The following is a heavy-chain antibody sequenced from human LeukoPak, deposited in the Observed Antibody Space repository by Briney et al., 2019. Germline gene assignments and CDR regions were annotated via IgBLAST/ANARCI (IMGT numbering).Heavy chain of an antibody. Sequence: GGSLRLSCVASGFTFSSYAMSWVRQAPGKGLEWVSVISGSGGSTYHADSVKGRFTISRDNSKNTLFLQMNSLRAEDTAVYYFAKTGRGTTTFHYFDYWGQGTLVTVSS. J-gene: IGHJ4*02. V-gene: IGHV3-23*01. D-gene: IGHD1-26*01. CDR2: ISGSGGST. CDR1: GFTFSSYA. CDR3: AKTGRGTTTFHYFDY.